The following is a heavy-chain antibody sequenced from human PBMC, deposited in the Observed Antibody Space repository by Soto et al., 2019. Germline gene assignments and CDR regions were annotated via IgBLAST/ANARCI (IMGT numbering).Heavy chain of an antibody. V-gene: IGHV1-18*01. Sequence: QVQLVQSGTEVKKPGASVKVSCKASGYTDNTYGITWVRQAPGQGLEWMGWISAYNGNTNYAQKFQGRVTMNSDTSTSPGYMELRSLTSDDTAVYYCATVNPYYYFDLWGRGTLVTVSS. CDR2: ISAYNGNT. J-gene: IGHJ2*01. D-gene: IGHD4-17*01. CDR3: ATVNPYYYFDL. CDR1: GYTDNTYG.